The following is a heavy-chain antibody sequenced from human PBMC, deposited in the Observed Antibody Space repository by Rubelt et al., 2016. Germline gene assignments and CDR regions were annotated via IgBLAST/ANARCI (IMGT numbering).Heavy chain of an antibody. D-gene: IGHD2-2*03. CDR1: GYY. V-gene: IGHV4-34*01. J-gene: IGHJ4*02. CDR2: VNHSGST. CDR3: ARVPAGYCSSTSCYVSDY. Sequence: GYYWSWIRQPPGKGLEWIGAVNHSGSTNYNPSLKSRVTISVDTSKNQFSLKLSSVTAADTAVYYCARVPAGYCSSTSCYVSDYWGQGTLVTVSS.